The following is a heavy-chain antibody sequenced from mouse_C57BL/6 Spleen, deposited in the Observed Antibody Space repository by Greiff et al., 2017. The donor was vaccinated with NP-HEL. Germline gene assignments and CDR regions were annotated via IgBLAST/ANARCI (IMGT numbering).Heavy chain of an antibody. J-gene: IGHJ3*01. Sequence: QVQLQQSGAELARPGASVKLSCKASGYTFTSYGISWVKQRTGQGLEWIGEIYPRSGNTYYNEKFKGKATLTADKSSSTAYMELRSLTSEDSAVYFCARRDDGYSAWFAYWGQGTLVTVSA. CDR1: GYTFTSYG. CDR2: IYPRSGNT. CDR3: ARRDDGYSAWFAY. V-gene: IGHV1-81*01. D-gene: IGHD2-3*01.